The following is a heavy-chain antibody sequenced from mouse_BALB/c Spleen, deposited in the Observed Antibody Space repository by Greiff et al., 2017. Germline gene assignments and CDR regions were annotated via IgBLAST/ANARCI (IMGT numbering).Heavy chain of an antibody. D-gene: IGHD2-1*01. V-gene: IGHV1-55*01. Sequence: VQLQESGAELVKPGASVKLSCKTSGFTFSSCYISWVKQKPGQGLEWIAWIYAGNGGTSYNQKFTGKAQLTVDTSSSTAYMQFSSLTTEDSAIYYGASHDGNYVLYAMDYWGQGTSVTVSS. CDR2: IYAGNGGT. CDR3: ASHDGNYVLYAMDY. CDR1: GFTFSSCY. J-gene: IGHJ4*01.